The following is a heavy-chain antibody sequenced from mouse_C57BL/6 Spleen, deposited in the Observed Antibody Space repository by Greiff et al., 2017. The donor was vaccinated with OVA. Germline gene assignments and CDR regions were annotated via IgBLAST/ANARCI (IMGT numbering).Heavy chain of an antibody. CDR2: IDPSDSYT. Sequence: QVQLQQSGAELVKPGASVKLSCKASGYTFTSYWMQWVKQRPGQGLEWIGEIDPSDSYTNYNQKFKGKATLTVDTSSSTAYMQLSSLTSEDSAVYYCARYRYYYGSSYGYFDYWGQGTTLTVSS. CDR1: GYTFTSYW. CDR3: ARYRYYYGSSYGYFDY. J-gene: IGHJ2*01. V-gene: IGHV1-50*01. D-gene: IGHD1-1*01.